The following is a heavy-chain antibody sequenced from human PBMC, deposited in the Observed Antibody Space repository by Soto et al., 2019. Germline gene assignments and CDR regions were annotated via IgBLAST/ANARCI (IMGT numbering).Heavy chain of an antibody. CDR1: GYSFTSYW. D-gene: IGHD4-17*01. CDR2: IDPSDSYT. Sequence: PGESLKVSCKGAGYSFTSYWISWVRQMPGKGLEWMGRIDPSDSYTNYSPSFQGHVTISADKSISTAYLQWSSLKASDTAMYYCARHKEGSTVTPDYYYYYGMDVWGQGTTVTVSS. CDR3: ARHKEGSTVTPDYYYYYGMDV. J-gene: IGHJ6*02. V-gene: IGHV5-10-1*01.